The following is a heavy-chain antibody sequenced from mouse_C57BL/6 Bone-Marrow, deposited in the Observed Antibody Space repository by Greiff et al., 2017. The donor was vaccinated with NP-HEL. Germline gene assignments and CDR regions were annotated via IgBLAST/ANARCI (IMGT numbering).Heavy chain of an antibody. CDR3: ARNYDYGSRRGYFDV. V-gene: IGHV1-64*01. CDR2: IHPNSGST. D-gene: IGHD1-1*01. Sequence: QVQLQQPGAELVKPGASVKLSCKASGYTFTSYWMHWVKQRPGQGLEWIGMIHPNSGSTNYNEKFKSKATLTVDKSSSTAYMQLSSLTSEDSAVYYCARNYDYGSRRGYFDVWGTGTTVTVSS. CDR1: GYTFTSYW. J-gene: IGHJ1*03.